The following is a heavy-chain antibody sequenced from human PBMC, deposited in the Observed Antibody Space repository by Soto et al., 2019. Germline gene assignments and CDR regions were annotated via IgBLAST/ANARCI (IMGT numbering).Heavy chain of an antibody. CDR2: INGDGSTT. CDR3: ARPRYDGSGTPFDH. CDR1: GLTFSSYW. Sequence: EVQLVESGGGLVQPGGSLRLSCAASGLTFSSYWMHWVRQAPGKGLVWVSRINGDGSTTSYADSMKGRFIISRDNAKNMLYLQMNSLRAEDTAVYYCARPRYDGSGTPFDHWGQGTLVTVSS. V-gene: IGHV3-74*01. D-gene: IGHD3-22*01. J-gene: IGHJ4*02.